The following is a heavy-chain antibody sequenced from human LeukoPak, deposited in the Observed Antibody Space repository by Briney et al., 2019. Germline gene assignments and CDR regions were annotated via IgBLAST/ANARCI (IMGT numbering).Heavy chain of an antibody. Sequence: GGSLRLSCAASGFTFSSYAMSWVRQAPGKGLEWVSAISGSGGSTYYADSVKGRFTISRDNSKNTLYLQMNSLRAEDTAVYYCARDLRRYRAPSTLDYWGQGTLVTVSS. CDR1: GFTFSSYA. CDR2: ISGSGGST. CDR3: ARDLRRYRAPSTLDY. D-gene: IGHD3-9*01. V-gene: IGHV3-23*01. J-gene: IGHJ4*02.